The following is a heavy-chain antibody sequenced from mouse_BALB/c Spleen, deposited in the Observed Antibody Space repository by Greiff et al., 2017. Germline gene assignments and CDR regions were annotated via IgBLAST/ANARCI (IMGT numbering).Heavy chain of an antibody. Sequence: VQLQQSGAELVRPGVSVKISCKGSGYTFTDYAMHWVKQSHAKSLEWIGVISTYYGDASYNQKFKGKATMTVDKSSSTAYMELRSLTSEDSAVYYCAREGDVGYWGQGTTLTVSA. D-gene: IGHD3-3*01. V-gene: IGHV1S137*01. CDR3: AREGDVGY. CDR2: ISTYYGDA. J-gene: IGHJ2*01. CDR1: GYTFTDYA.